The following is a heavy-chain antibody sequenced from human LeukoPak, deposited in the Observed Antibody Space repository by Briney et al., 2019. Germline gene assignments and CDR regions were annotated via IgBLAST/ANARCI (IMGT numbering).Heavy chain of an antibody. CDR2: IYSDGST. D-gene: IGHD2-2*02. Sequence: GGSLRLSCAASGFTVSSNYMSWVRQAPGKGLEWVSIIYSDGSTYYADSVKGRFTISRDNSKNTLYLQMNSLRAEDTAVYYCARQRTLRGYTSRGWLDPWGQGTLVTVSS. CDR1: GFTVSSNY. V-gene: IGHV3-66*04. CDR3: ARQRTLRGYTSRGWLDP. J-gene: IGHJ5*02.